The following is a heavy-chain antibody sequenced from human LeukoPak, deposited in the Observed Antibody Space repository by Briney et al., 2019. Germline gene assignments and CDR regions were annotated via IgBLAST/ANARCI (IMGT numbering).Heavy chain of an antibody. V-gene: IGHV3-30*02. D-gene: IGHD2-21*01. CDR3: AKMWNYFMDV. J-gene: IGHJ6*03. CDR1: GLSLSSTG. CDR2: LRYDGINK. Sequence: GGSLRLVCVASGLSLSSTGIHWVRQAPGKGLEWVAFLRYDGINKYYKDSVKGRFTISRDNSKNTLSLQMNSLRAEDTAVYYCAKMWNYFMDVWGKGTTGTVSS.